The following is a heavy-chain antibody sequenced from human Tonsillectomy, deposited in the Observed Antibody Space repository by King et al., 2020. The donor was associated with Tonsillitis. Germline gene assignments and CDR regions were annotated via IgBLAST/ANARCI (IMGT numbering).Heavy chain of an antibody. V-gene: IGHV4-4*07. J-gene: IGHJ6*02. Sequence: QLQESGPGLVKPSETLSLTCTVSGGSISSYYWSWIRQPAGKGLEWIGRIYTSGSTNYNPSLKSRVTMSVDTSKNQFSLKLSSVTAADTAVYYCAREMYYYGSGTSVYGMDVWGQGTTVTVSS. CDR3: AREMYYYGSGTSVYGMDV. CDR1: GGSISSYY. CDR2: IYTSGST. D-gene: IGHD3-10*01.